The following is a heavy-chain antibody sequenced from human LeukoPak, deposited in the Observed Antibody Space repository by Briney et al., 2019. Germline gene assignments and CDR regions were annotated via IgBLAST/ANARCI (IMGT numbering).Heavy chain of an antibody. CDR1: GFTFSSYW. Sequence: PGGSLRLSCAASGFTFSSYWMSWVRQAPGKGLEWVSGISWNSGTIGYADSVKGRFTISRDNAKNSLYLQMNSLRAEDTALYYCAKVSGYSYGYNDYWGQGTLVTVSS. J-gene: IGHJ4*02. D-gene: IGHD5-18*01. CDR3: AKVSGYSYGYNDY. CDR2: ISWNSGTI. V-gene: IGHV3-9*01.